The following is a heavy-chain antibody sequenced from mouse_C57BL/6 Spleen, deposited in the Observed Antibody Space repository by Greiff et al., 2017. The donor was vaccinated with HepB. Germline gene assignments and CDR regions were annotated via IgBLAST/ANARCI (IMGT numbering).Heavy chain of an antibody. J-gene: IGHJ2*01. CDR1: GYTFTDYE. D-gene: IGHD2-4*01. Sequence: QVQLQQSGAELVRPGASVTLSCKASGYTFTDYEMHWVKQTPVHGLEWIGAIDPETGGTAYNQKFKGKAILTADKSSSTAYMELRSLTSEDSAVYYCTSKGLPYYFDYWGQGTTLTVSS. CDR2: IDPETGGT. CDR3: TSKGLPYYFDY. V-gene: IGHV1-15*01.